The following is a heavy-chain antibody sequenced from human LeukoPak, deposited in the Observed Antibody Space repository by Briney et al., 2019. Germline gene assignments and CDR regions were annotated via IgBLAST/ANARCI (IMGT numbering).Heavy chain of an antibody. CDR3: ARCGGSGGSDPFDY. D-gene: IGHD2-15*01. CDR1: GFTVSSNY. V-gene: IGHV3-66*01. J-gene: IGHJ4*02. Sequence: GGSLRLSCAASGFTVSSNYMSWVRQAPGKELEWVSVIYSGGSTYYADSVKGRFTISRDNSKNTLYLQMNSLRAEDTAVYYCARCGGSGGSDPFDYWGQGTLVTVSS. CDR2: IYSGGST.